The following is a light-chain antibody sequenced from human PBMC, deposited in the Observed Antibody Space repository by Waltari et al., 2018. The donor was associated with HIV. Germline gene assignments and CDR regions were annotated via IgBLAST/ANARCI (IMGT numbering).Light chain of an antibody. CDR1: QSLLHSNGYNY. Sequence: IVMTQSPLSLPVTPGEPASISCRSSQSLLHSNGYNYLDWYLQKPGQSPQVLMYLGSSRASGVPDRVSGSGSGTDFTLKISRVEAEDVGLYYCMQALQTPITFGQGTRLEIK. J-gene: IGKJ5*01. CDR2: LGS. CDR3: MQALQTPIT. V-gene: IGKV2-28*01.